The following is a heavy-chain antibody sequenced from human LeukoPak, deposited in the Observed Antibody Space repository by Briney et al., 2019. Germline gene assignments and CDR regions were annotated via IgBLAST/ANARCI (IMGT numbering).Heavy chain of an antibody. CDR3: ARGSSHYYYFFGMDV. Sequence: GGSLRLSCTASGFXFSNYAISWVRQAPGKGLEWVSGINWNGVRTEYADSVKGRVTISRDNANNSLFLEMNSLGAEDTGLYYCARGSSHYYYFFGMDVWGQGTTVTVSS. CDR2: INWNGVRT. V-gene: IGHV3-20*04. CDR1: GFXFSNYA. J-gene: IGHJ6*02. D-gene: IGHD3/OR15-3a*01.